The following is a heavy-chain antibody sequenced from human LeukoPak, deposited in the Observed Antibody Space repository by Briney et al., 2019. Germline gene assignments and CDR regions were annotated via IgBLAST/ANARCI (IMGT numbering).Heavy chain of an antibody. D-gene: IGHD6-19*01. V-gene: IGHV4-39*01. CDR2: IYYSGST. Sequence: SETLSLTCTVSGGSISSSSYYWGWIRQPPGKGLEWIGSIYYSGSTYYNPSLKSRVTISVDTSKNQFSLKLSSVTAADTAVYYCARVHWYPYSSGWLYFDYWGQGTLVTVSS. CDR1: GGSISSSSYY. J-gene: IGHJ4*02. CDR3: ARVHWYPYSSGWLYFDY.